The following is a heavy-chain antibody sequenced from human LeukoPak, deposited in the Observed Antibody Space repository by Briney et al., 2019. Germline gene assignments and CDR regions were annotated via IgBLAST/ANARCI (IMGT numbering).Heavy chain of an antibody. V-gene: IGHV4-39*07. CDR2: IYYSGST. CDR3: ARDTSEVVPAATFDY. D-gene: IGHD2-2*01. Sequence: SETLSLTCTVSGGSISSSSYYWGWIHQPPGKGLEWIGSIYYSGSTYYNPSLKSRVTISVDTSKNQFSLKLSSVTAADTAVYYCARDTSEVVPAATFDYWGQGTLVTVSS. J-gene: IGHJ4*02. CDR1: GGSISSSSYY.